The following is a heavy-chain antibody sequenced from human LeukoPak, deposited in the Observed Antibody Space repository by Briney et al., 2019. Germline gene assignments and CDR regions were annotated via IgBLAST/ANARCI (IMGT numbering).Heavy chain of an antibody. CDR2: ISGSGGST. V-gene: IGHV3-23*01. D-gene: IGHD4-17*01. CDR1: GFTFSSYA. J-gene: IGHJ5*02. CDR3: AKDPSEDYGDYEVWFDP. Sequence: GGSLRLSCAASGFTFSSYAMSWVRQAPGKGLEWVSAISGSGGSTYYADSVKGRFTISRDNSKNTLYLQMNSLRAEDTAVYYCAKDPSEDYGDYEVWFDPWGQGTLVTVSS.